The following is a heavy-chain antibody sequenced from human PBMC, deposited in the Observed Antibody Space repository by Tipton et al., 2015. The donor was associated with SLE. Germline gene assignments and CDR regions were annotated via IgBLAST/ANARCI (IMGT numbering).Heavy chain of an antibody. CDR1: GGSITTYY. D-gene: IGHD3-10*01. Sequence: TLSLTCAVSGGSITTYYWSWIRQTPGKGLEWIGRIYTTGSTHYNPSLQSRVSMSVDTSKNQFSLKLRSMTAADTAIYYCTRDGDGSDYWGQGILVTVSS. V-gene: IGHV4-4*07. CDR2: IYTTGST. J-gene: IGHJ4*02. CDR3: TRDGDGSDY.